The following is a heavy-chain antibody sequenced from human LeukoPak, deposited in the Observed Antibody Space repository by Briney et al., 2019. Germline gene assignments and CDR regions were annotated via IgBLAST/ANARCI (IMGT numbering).Heavy chain of an antibody. J-gene: IGHJ6*02. Sequence: PSETLSLTCTVSGGSINSSSYYWGWIRQPPGKGLEWIGSIYYSGSTYYNPSLKSRVTISVDTSKNQFSLKLSSVTAADTAVYYCARTSGSGYHKINDYYGMDVWGQGTTVTVSS. CDR3: ARTSGSGYHKINDYYGMDV. CDR2: IYYSGST. CDR1: GGSINSSSYY. V-gene: IGHV4-39*01. D-gene: IGHD3-3*01.